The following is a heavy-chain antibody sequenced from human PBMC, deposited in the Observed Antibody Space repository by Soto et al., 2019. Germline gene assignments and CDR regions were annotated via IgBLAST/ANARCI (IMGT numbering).Heavy chain of an antibody. CDR1: GGTFSSYT. V-gene: IGHV1-69*04. Sequence: GASVKVSCKASGGTFSSYTISWVRQAPGQGLEWMGRIIPILGIANYAQKFQGRVTITADKSTSTAYMELSSLRSEDTAVYYCAREGRYCSSTSCYAHFDYWGQGTLVTVSS. D-gene: IGHD2-2*01. J-gene: IGHJ4*02. CDR3: AREGRYCSSTSCYAHFDY. CDR2: IIPILGIA.